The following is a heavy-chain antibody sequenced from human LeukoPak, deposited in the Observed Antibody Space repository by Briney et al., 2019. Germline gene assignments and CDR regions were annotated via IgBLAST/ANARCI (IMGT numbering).Heavy chain of an antibody. Sequence: GASVKVSCKASGYAFTSYDINWVRQATGQGLEWMGWMNPNSGNTGYAQKFQGRVTMTRNTSISTAYMELSSLRSEDTAVYYCARAFPYYYDSSGAFNYYYYGMDVWGQGTTVTVSS. V-gene: IGHV1-8*01. D-gene: IGHD3-22*01. CDR3: ARAFPYYYDSSGAFNYYYYGMDV. CDR2: MNPNSGNT. J-gene: IGHJ6*02. CDR1: GYAFTSYD.